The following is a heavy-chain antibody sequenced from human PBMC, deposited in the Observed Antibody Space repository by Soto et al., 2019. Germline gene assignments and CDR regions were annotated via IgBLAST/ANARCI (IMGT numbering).Heavy chain of an antibody. CDR3: ARGRWLQLDY. Sequence: NPSETLSLTCTVSGGSVSSGSYYWSWIRQPPGKGLEWIGYIYYSGSTNYNPSLKSRVTISVDTSKNQFSLKLSSVTAADTAVYYCARGRWLQLDYWGQGTLVTVSS. CDR1: GGSVSSGSYY. J-gene: IGHJ4*02. D-gene: IGHD5-12*01. CDR2: IYYSGST. V-gene: IGHV4-61*01.